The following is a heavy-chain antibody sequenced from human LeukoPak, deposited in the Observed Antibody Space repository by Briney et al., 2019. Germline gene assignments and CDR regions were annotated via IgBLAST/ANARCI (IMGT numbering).Heavy chain of an antibody. CDR1: GGSISSSSYY. Sequence: LSLTCTVSGGSISSSSYYWGWIRQAPGKGLEWVSYISSSGSTIYYADSVKGRFTISRDNAKNSLYLQMNSLRAEDTAVYYCARVTSGYSYGAYYYYMDVWGKGTTVTVSS. CDR2: ISSSGSTI. J-gene: IGHJ6*03. CDR3: ARVTSGYSYGAYYYYMDV. V-gene: IGHV3-11*04. D-gene: IGHD5-18*01.